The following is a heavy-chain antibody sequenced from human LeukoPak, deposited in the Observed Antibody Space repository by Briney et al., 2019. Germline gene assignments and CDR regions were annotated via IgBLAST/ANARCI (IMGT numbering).Heavy chain of an antibody. CDR1: GYTFTTYA. Sequence: ASVKVSCKASGYTFTTYAMNWVRQAPGQGLEWMGWINTNTGNPAYAQGFTGRFVFSLDTSVSTAYLQISSLKAEDTAVYYCATFGVSGGYKTRTFDYWGQGTLVTVSS. J-gene: IGHJ4*02. CDR3: ATFGVSGGYKTRTFDY. V-gene: IGHV7-4-1*02. CDR2: INTNTGNP. D-gene: IGHD5-24*01.